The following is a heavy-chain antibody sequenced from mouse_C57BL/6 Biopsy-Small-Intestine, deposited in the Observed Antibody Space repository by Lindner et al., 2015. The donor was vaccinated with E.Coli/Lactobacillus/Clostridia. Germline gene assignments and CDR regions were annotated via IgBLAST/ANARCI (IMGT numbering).Heavy chain of an antibody. D-gene: IGHD6-1*01. CDR3: ARGSASSLDAAFDL. CDR1: GDSFKMYT. CDR2: IIPVLNMP. J-gene: IGHJ1*01. V-gene: IGHV1-77*01. Sequence: SVKVSCKASGDSFKMYTFNWVRQAPGQGLEWMGRIIPVLNMPNYAEKFQGRVTITADELTGTAYMELSSLRSDDTALYFCARGSASSLDAAFDLWGQGTTVTVSS.